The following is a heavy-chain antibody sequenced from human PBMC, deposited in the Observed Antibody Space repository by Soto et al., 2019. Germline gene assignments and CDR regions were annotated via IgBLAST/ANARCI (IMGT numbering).Heavy chain of an antibody. CDR1: GGSISSYY. D-gene: IGHD1-26*01. Sequence: SETLSLTCTVSGGSISSYYWSWIRQPPGKGLEWMGYIYYSGTTTNYNPSLKSRVTLSVDTSKNQFSLKLSSVTAADTAVYYCARLGGSFAVPHFDYWGQGTLVTVSS. J-gene: IGHJ4*02. V-gene: IGHV4-59*08. CDR3: ARLGGSFAVPHFDY. CDR2: IYYSGTTT.